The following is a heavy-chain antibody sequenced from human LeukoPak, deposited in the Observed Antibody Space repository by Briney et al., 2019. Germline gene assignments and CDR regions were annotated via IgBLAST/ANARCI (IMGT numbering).Heavy chain of an antibody. D-gene: IGHD6-13*01. CDR1: GYTFSSYG. J-gene: IGHJ3*02. V-gene: IGHV1-18*01. CDR2: ISAYNGNT. CDR3: ARPIAAAGPTDAFDI. Sequence: ASVKVSCKAFGYTFSSYGISWVRQAPGQGLEWMGWISAYNGNTNYAQKLQGRVTMTTDTSTSTAYMELRSLRSDDTAVYYCARPIAAAGPTDAFDIWGQGTMVTVSP.